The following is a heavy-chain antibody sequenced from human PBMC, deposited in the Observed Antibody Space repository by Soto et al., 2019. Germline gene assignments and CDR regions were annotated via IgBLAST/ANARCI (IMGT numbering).Heavy chain of an antibody. J-gene: IGHJ4*02. CDR3: ASGAFTNFWSGNFDY. D-gene: IGHD3-3*01. CDR1: GGSISSGGYY. CDR2: IYYSGST. Sequence: QVQLQESGPGLVKPSQTLSLTCTVSGGSISSGGYYWSWIRQHPGKGLEWIGYIYYSGSTYYNPSLQCRVTISVDTSKNQFSLKLSSVTAADTAVYYCASGAFTNFWSGNFDYWGQGTLVTVSS. V-gene: IGHV4-31*03.